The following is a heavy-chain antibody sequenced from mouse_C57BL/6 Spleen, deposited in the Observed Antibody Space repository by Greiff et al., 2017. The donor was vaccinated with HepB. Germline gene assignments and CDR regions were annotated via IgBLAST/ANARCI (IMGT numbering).Heavy chain of an antibody. CDR2: INPNNGGT. D-gene: IGHD2-4*01. J-gene: IGHJ3*01. CDR1: GYTFTDYN. V-gene: IGHV1-22*01. Sequence: VQLKESGPELVKPGASVKMSCKASGYTFTDYNMHWVKQSHGKSLEWIGYINPNNGGTSYNQKFKGKATLTVNKSSSTAYMELRSLTSEDSAVYYCARDDYDGAWFAYWGQGTLVTVSA. CDR3: ARDDYDGAWFAY.